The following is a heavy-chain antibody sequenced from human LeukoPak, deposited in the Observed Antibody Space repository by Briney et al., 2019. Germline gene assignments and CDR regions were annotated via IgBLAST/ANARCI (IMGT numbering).Heavy chain of an antibody. D-gene: IGHD3-10*01. CDR2: ISYDGSNK. CDR3: ARDVFITMVRGVDYYGMDV. Sequence: GRSLRLSCAASGFTFSSYAMHWVRQAPGKGLEWVAVISYDGSNKYYADSVKGRFTISRDNSKNTLYLQMNSLRAEDTAVYYCARDVFITMVRGVDYYGMDVWGQGTTVTVSS. V-gene: IGHV3-30-3*01. CDR1: GFTFSSYA. J-gene: IGHJ6*02.